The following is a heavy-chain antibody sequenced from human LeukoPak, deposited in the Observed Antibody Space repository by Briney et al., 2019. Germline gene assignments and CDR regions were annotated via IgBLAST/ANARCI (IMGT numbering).Heavy chain of an antibody. CDR3: AHFGSAEYFQD. V-gene: IGHV3-15*01. J-gene: IGHJ1*01. CDR1: GFPFSNAW. Sequence: GSLRLSCGTSGFPFSNAWMSWVRQAPGEGLEWVGRIRSKTDGGTTDYAAPVKGRFTISRDDSKNTLYLQMNSLKTEDTAVYYCAHFGSAEYFQDWGQGTLVTVSS. D-gene: IGHD3-10*01. CDR2: IRSKTDGGTT.